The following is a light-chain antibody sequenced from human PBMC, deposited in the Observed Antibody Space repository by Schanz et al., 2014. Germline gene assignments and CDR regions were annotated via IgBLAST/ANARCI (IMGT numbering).Light chain of an antibody. Sequence: QFALTQPASVSGSPGQSITISCTGTSSDVGGYKYVSWYQQHPGKAPKLMIYDVTNRPSGVSNRFSGSKSGNTASLTISGLQAEDEGDYYCSSYTRSSTRVFGTGTKLTVL. V-gene: IGLV2-14*01. CDR2: DVT. J-gene: IGLJ1*01. CDR3: SSYTRSSTRV. CDR1: SSDVGGYKY.